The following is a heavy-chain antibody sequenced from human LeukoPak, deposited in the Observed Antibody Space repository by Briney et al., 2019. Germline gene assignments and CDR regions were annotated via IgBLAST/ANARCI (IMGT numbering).Heavy chain of an antibody. V-gene: IGHV3-74*01. D-gene: IGHD1-26*01. CDR2: ITSDGSST. J-gene: IGHJ4*02. Sequence: PGGSLRLSCTASGFTFSSYWMHWVRQAPGQGLGWVSRITSDGSSTSHADSVKGRFTISRDNAKNTLYLQMNSLRAEDTAVYYWSRGVGATDSWGQGTLGTVSS. CDR1: GFTFSSYW. CDR3: SRGVGATDS.